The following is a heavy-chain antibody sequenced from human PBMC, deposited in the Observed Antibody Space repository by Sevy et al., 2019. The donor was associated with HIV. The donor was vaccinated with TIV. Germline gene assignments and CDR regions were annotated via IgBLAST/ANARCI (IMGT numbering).Heavy chain of an antibody. D-gene: IGHD4-17*01. CDR2: ISDSDDSI. Sequence: GGSMRLSCAASGFILSDYYMSWIRQAPGKGLEWLSYISDSDDSIYYADSVKSRFTISWDKTKNSLYLQMNSLRAEDTAVYYCARDHVKDGDLGDYYYFAMDVWGQGTTVIVSS. J-gene: IGHJ6*02. CDR1: GFILSDYY. V-gene: IGHV3-11*01. CDR3: ARDHVKDGDLGDYYYFAMDV.